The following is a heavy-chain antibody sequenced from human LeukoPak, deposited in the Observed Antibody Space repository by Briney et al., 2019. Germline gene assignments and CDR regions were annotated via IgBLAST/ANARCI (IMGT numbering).Heavy chain of an antibody. CDR3: ARALGRYYYYYMDV. Sequence: SETLSLTCAVYGGSFSGYYWSWIRQPPGKGLEWIGEINHSGSTNYNPPLKSRVTISVDTSKNQFSLKLSSVTAADTAVYYCARALGRYYYYYMDVWGKGTTVTVSS. CDR1: GGSFSGYY. CDR2: INHSGST. V-gene: IGHV4-34*01. J-gene: IGHJ6*03. D-gene: IGHD3-10*01.